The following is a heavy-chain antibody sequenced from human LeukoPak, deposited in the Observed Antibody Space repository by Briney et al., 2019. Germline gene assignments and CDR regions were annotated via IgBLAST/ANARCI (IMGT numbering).Heavy chain of an antibody. CDR1: GFTFSSFW. D-gene: IGHD3-22*01. CDR3: AKAPYYYDSSGYYPFDY. V-gene: IGHV3-23*01. CDR2: ISGSGGST. Sequence: GGSLRLSCAASGFTFSSFWISWVRQAPGKGLEWVSAISGSGGSTYYADSVKGRFTISRDNSKNTLYLQMNSLRAEDTAVYYCAKAPYYYDSSGYYPFDYWGQGTLVTVSS. J-gene: IGHJ4*02.